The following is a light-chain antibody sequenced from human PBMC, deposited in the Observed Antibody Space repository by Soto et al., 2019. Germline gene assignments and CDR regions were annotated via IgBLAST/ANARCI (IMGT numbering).Light chain of an antibody. CDR2: DVS. Sequence: QSALTQPASVSGSPGQPITISCTGTRSDVGGYNYVSWYQQHPGKAPKLMIYDVSNRPSGVSNRFSGSKSGNTASLTISGLQAEDEADYYCSSYTSERVFGTGTKVTVL. J-gene: IGLJ1*01. CDR1: RSDVGGYNY. V-gene: IGLV2-14*01. CDR3: SSYTSERV.